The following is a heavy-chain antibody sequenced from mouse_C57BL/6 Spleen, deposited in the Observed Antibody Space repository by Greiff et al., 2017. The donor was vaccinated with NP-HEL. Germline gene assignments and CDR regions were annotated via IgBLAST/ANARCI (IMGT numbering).Heavy chain of an antibody. V-gene: IGHV5-17*01. CDR2: ISSGSSTI. CDR3: ARETPAWFAY. J-gene: IGHJ3*01. Sequence: DVMLVESGGGLVKPGGSLKLSCAASGFTFSDYGMHWVRQAPEKGLEWVAYISSGSSTIYYADTVKGRFTISRDNATNTLFLQMTSLRSEDTAMYYCARETPAWFAYWGQGTLVTVSA. CDR1: GFTFSDYG.